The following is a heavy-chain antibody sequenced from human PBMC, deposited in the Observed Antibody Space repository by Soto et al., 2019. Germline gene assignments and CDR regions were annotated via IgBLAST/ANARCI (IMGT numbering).Heavy chain of an antibody. CDR1: GGSISSSTNY. V-gene: IGHV4-39*01. CDR2: ISYRGST. D-gene: IGHD2-15*01. Sequence: QLQLQESGPGLVKPSETLSLTCRVSGGSISSSTNYWGWIRQPPGKGLEWIGSISYRGSTYYNPSLKSRVTMSGDTSKNQFSLKLTSVTAADTAVYYCARGDCSRGSCYVGWFDPWGQGTLVIVSS. CDR3: ARGDCSRGSCYVGWFDP. J-gene: IGHJ5*02.